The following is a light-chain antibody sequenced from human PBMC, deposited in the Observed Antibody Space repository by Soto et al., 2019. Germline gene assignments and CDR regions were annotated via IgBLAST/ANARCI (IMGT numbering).Light chain of an antibody. Sequence: DIQMTQSPSSLSASVGDRVTITCRASQGISTYVAWYQQKPGKVPQLLISAASTLQSGVPSRFSGSGSGTDFILTISSLQPEDVATYYCQQYNSAPWAFGPGTKVELK. CDR1: QGISTY. J-gene: IGKJ1*01. CDR3: QQYNSAPWA. CDR2: AAS. V-gene: IGKV1-27*01.